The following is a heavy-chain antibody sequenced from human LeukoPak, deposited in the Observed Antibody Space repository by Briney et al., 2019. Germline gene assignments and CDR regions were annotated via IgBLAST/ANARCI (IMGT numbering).Heavy chain of an antibody. J-gene: IGHJ4*02. CDR2: IYSGGST. CDR1: GFTVSSNY. V-gene: IGHV3-53*01. D-gene: IGHD3-22*01. CDR3: AKSRSSIFDSGGYYHIDY. Sequence: GGSLRLSCAASGFTVSSNYMSWVRQAPGKGLEWVSVIYSGGSTYYADSVKGRFTISRDNSKNTLYLQMNSLRAEDTAVYYCAKSRSSIFDSGGYYHIDYWGQGTLVTVSS.